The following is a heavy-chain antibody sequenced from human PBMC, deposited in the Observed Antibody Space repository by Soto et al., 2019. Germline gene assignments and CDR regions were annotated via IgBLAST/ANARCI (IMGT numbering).Heavy chain of an antibody. CDR2: IKQDGSEK. CDR3: ARAKDRYFDWLLWSFDY. CDR1: GFTFSSYW. D-gene: IGHD3-9*01. V-gene: IGHV3-7*03. Sequence: GVSLRLSCAASGFTFSSYWMSWVRQAPGKGLEWVANIKQDGSEKYYVDSVKGRFTISRDNAKNSLYLQMNSLRAEDTAVYYCARAKDRYFDWLLWSFDYWGQGTLVTVSS. J-gene: IGHJ4*02.